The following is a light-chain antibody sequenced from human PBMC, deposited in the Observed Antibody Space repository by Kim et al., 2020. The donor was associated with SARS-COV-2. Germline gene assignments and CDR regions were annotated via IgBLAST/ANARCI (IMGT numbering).Light chain of an antibody. CDR2: GES. CDR1: QSVSSK. J-gene: IGKJ2*01. Sequence: EIVMTQSPATLSVSPGERATLSCRASQSVSSKLAWYQQKPGQAPRLLIYGESTRATGIPARFSGSGSGTEFTLTISSLQSEDFAVYYCQQYNNWPYTFGQGTKLEI. CDR3: QQYNNWPYT. V-gene: IGKV3-15*01.